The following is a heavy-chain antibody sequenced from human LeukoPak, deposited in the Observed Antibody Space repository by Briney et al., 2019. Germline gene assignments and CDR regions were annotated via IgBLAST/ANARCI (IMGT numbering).Heavy chain of an antibody. D-gene: IGHD2-2*01. CDR1: GFTFSSYS. Sequence: GGSLRLSCAASGFTFSSYSMNWVRQAPGKGLEWVSYISSSSSTIYYADSVKGRFTISRDNAKNSLYLQMNSLRAEDTAVYFCAKDAHDCGSTSCYAITGWYFDLWGRGTLIMVSS. CDR2: ISSSSSTI. CDR3: AKDAHDCGSTSCYAITGWYFDL. V-gene: IGHV3-48*01. J-gene: IGHJ2*01.